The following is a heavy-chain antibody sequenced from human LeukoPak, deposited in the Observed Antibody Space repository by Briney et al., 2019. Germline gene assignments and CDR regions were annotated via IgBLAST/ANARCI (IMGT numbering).Heavy chain of an antibody. V-gene: IGHV4-39*07. CDR1: GGSISSSSYY. CDR3: AREGDYYGSSGFDY. CDR2: IYYSGST. Sequence: SETLSLTCTVSGGSISSSSYYWGWIRQPPGKGLEWIGSIYYSGSTNYNPSLKSRVTISVDTSKNQFSLKLSSVTAADTAVYYCAREGDYYGSSGFDYWGQGTLVTVSS. D-gene: IGHD3-22*01. J-gene: IGHJ4*02.